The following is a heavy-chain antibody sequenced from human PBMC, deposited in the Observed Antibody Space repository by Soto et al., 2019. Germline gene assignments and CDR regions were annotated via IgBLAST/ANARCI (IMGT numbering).Heavy chain of an antibody. CDR1: GYSFTSVW. D-gene: IGHD2-2*02. J-gene: IGHJ4*02. Sequence: PGESLKISCKTSGYSFTSVWIGWVRQMPGKGLEWMGIIYPADSIIKYSPSFQGQVTLSADKSITTAYLQWSSLKASDTAIYYCARLFCWTSSCYIGLDYWGQGT. V-gene: IGHV5-51*01. CDR3: ARLFCWTSSCYIGLDY. CDR2: IYPADSII.